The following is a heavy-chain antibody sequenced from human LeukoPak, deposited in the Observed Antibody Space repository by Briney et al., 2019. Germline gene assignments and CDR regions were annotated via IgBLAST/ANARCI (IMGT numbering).Heavy chain of an antibody. Sequence: GGSLRLSCTGSGFTFSDAWMNWVRQAPGKGLEWVSVIYRDGSSYYAESVKGRFTISRDNSKNTLYIQMNSLRAEDTAVYYCARSFYDILIGYYQYFDYWGQGTLVTVSS. V-gene: IGHV3-66*01. CDR2: IYRDGSS. D-gene: IGHD3-9*01. CDR3: ARSFYDILIGYYQYFDY. CDR1: GFTFSDAW. J-gene: IGHJ4*02.